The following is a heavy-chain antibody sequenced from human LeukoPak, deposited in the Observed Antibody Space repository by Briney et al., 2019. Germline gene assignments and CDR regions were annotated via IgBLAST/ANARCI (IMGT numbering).Heavy chain of an antibody. CDR3: AKETDDSGAFDI. Sequence: GGSLRLSCAASGFTFSSYGMHWVRQAPGKGLEWVAFIRYDGSNKYYADSVKGRFTISRDNSKNTLYLQMNSLRAEDTAVNYCAKETDDSGAFDIWGQGTMVTVSS. J-gene: IGHJ3*02. V-gene: IGHV3-30*02. CDR1: GFTFSSYG. CDR2: IRYDGSNK. D-gene: IGHD5-12*01.